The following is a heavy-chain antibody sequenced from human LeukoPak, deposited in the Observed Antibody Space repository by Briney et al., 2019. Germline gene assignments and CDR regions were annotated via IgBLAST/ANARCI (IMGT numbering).Heavy chain of an antibody. D-gene: IGHD3-10*01. CDR3: ARTRRIIMARGNYYYMDV. V-gene: IGHV2-70*17. Sequence: SGPTLVNPTQTLTLICSFSGFSLSTSGMCVSWVRQPPGKALEWLARIDWDEDKFYSTSLKTRLSISKDTSKNQVVLIMTNMDPVDTATYYCARTRRIIMARGNYYYMDVWGKGTTVTVSS. CDR1: GFSLSTSGMC. CDR2: IDWDEDK. J-gene: IGHJ6*03.